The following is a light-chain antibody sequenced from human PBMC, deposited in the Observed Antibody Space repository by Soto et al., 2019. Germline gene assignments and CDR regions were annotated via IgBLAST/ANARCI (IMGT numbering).Light chain of an antibody. V-gene: IGLV1-40*01. J-gene: IGLJ1*01. CDR3: QSYDSSLIAYHV. CDR2: GHS. Sequence: QAVVTQPPSVSGAPGQRVTISCTGSSSNIGAGYDVHWYQQLPGTAPKLLIYGHSNRPSGVPDRFSGSKSGTSASLAITGFQAADEADYYSQSYDSSLIAYHVFGTGTNVTVL. CDR1: SSNIGAGYD.